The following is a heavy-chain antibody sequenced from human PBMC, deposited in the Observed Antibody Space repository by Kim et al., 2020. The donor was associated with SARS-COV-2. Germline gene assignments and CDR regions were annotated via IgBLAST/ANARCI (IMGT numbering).Heavy chain of an antibody. D-gene: IGHD3-22*01. CDR3: ARGGEDDHLVVITLLSYYGMDV. CDR1: GGSFSGYY. V-gene: IGHV4-34*01. Sequence: SETLSLTCAVYGGSFSGYYWSWIRQPPGKGLEWIGEINHSGSTNYNPSLKSRVTISVDTSKNQFSLKLSSVTAADTAVYYCARGGEDDHLVVITLLSYYGMDVWGQGTTVTVSS. J-gene: IGHJ6*02. CDR2: INHSGST.